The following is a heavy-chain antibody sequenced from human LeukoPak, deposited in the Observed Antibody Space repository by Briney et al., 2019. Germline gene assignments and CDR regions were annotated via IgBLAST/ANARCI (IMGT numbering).Heavy chain of an antibody. V-gene: IGHV4-39*07. D-gene: IGHD5-12*01. CDR1: GDSISSSNSY. CDR3: ARGRWWLRYYYYYMDV. Sequence: SETLSLTCTVSGDSISSSNSYWGWIRQPPGKGLEWIGSIYYSGNTYYNASLKSRVTISVDTSKNQFSLKLSSVTAADTAVYYCARGRWWLRYYYYYMDVWGKGTTVTISS. CDR2: IYYSGNT. J-gene: IGHJ6*03.